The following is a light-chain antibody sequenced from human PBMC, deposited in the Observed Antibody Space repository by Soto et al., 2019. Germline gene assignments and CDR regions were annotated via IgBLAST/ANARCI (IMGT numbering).Light chain of an antibody. J-gene: IGKJ5*01. CDR2: SAS. V-gene: IGKV1-39*01. Sequence: DFQMTQSPSSLSASVGDRVTISCRASQAISSYLNWYQQKPGKAPKLLIRSASTLQRGVPSRFSGSGSRTEFTLTIADLQPDDFGTYYCQQSLTMPITFGHGTRLEIK. CDR3: QQSLTMPIT. CDR1: QAISSY.